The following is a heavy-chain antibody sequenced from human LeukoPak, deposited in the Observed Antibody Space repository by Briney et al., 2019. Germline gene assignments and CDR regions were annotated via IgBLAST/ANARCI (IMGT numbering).Heavy chain of an antibody. J-gene: IGHJ4*02. CDR3: ARKLVYYDSSGYYQPTHYFDY. CDR2: TNWNGGRT. Sequence: GGSLRLSCAASGFTFDDYAMSWVRQVPGKGLEWVSGTNWNGGRTGYADSVKGRFTISRDNAKNSLYLQLNSLRAEDTALYYCARKLVYYDSSGYYQPTHYFDYWGQGTLVTVSP. V-gene: IGHV3-20*04. D-gene: IGHD3-22*01. CDR1: GFTFDDYA.